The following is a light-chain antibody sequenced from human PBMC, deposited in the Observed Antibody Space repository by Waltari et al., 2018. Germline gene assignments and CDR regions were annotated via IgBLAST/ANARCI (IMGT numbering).Light chain of an antibody. V-gene: IGKV4-1*01. CDR1: QSIFYSSTNKNY. CDR2: WAS. J-gene: IGKJ4*01. Sequence: DIVMTQSPDSLAVSLGERATINCKSSQSIFYSSTNKNYLAWYQQKPGKPPKLLIYWASTRASGVPDRFSGTGAGTDFTLTISSLQAGDVAVYYCQQFYSTPLTFGGGTKVEIK. CDR3: QQFYSTPLT.